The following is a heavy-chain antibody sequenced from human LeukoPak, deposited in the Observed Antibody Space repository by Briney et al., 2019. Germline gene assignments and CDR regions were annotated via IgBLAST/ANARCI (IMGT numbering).Heavy chain of an antibody. CDR1: GGSFSGYY. V-gene: IGHV4-59*08. CDR2: IYYSGST. Sequence: PSETLSLTCAVYGGSFSGYYWSWIRQPPGKGLEWIGYIYYSGSTNYNPSLKSRVTISVDTSKNQFSLKLSSVTAADTAVYYCSGTVRGVTTWGQGTLVTVSS. J-gene: IGHJ5*02. D-gene: IGHD3-10*01. CDR3: SGTVRGVTT.